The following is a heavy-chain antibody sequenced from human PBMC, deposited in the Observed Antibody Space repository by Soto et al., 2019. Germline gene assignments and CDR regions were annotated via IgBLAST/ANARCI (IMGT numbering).Heavy chain of an antibody. J-gene: IGHJ3*02. Sequence: PGGSLRLSCAASGFTVSSNYMSWVRQAPGKGLEWVSVIYSGGSTYYADSVKGRFTISRDNSKNTLYLQMNSLRAEDTAVYYCARDLDSSSSDAFDIWGQGTMVTVSS. CDR3: ARDLDSSSSDAFDI. V-gene: IGHV3-66*01. D-gene: IGHD6-13*01. CDR2: IYSGGST. CDR1: GFTVSSNY.